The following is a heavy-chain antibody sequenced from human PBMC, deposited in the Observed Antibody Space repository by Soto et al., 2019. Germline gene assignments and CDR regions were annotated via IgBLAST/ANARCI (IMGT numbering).Heavy chain of an antibody. CDR2: MNPNSENT. V-gene: IGHV1-8*01. Sequence: SVKASCKASGYTYTSYDITWVLQATGDGLEWMGKMNPNSENTGYAQKFQGRVSMSRNTSLSTAYMEVRSLRYEGTGVYYCARGGVAVAGIWSCYYYYMGVWGKGTRITVSS. CDR3: ARGGVAVAGIWSCYYYYMGV. J-gene: IGHJ6*03. CDR1: GYTYTSYD. D-gene: IGHD6-19*01.